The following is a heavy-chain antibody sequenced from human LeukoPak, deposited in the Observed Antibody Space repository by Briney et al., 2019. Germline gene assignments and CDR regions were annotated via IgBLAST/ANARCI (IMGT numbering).Heavy chain of an antibody. J-gene: IGHJ5*02. CDR3: ARVWGLSSHTWFDP. V-gene: IGHV4-61*09. D-gene: IGHD3-16*01. CDR1: GGSISSGSYS. CDR2: IYTSGRN. Sequence: SETLSLTCTVSGGSISSGSYSWSWIRQPAGQGLEWIGHIYTSGRNNYNPSLKSRVTMSIDTSKNHFSLRLSSVTAADTAVYYCARVWGLSSHTWFDPWGQGTLVTVSS.